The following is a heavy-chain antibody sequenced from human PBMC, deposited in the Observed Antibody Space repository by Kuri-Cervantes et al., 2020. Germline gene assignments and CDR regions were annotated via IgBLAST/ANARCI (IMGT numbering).Heavy chain of an antibody. Sequence: SVKVSCKASGGTFSSYTINWVRQAPGQGLEWMGGIIPIFGTANHAQKFQGRVTITTDESTSTAYMELSSLRSEDTAVYYCAITIAAADYWGQGTLVTVSS. J-gene: IGHJ4*02. CDR2: IIPIFGTA. CDR3: AITIAAADY. V-gene: IGHV1-69*05. D-gene: IGHD6-13*01. CDR1: GGTFSSYT.